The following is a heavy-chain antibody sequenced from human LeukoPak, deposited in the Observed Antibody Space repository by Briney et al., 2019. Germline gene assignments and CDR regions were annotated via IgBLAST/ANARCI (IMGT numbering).Heavy chain of an antibody. V-gene: IGHV3-43*02. CDR1: GFTFDDYA. CDR3: AKDTHSDGYGGVADC. J-gene: IGHJ4*02. CDR2: IRGDGGST. D-gene: IGHD5-24*01. Sequence: PGGSLRLSCAASGFTFDDYAMHWVRQAPGKGLEWVSLIRGDGGSTYYADSVKGRFTISRDNSKNSLYLQMNSLRTEDTALYYCAKDTHSDGYGGVADCWGQGTLVTVSS.